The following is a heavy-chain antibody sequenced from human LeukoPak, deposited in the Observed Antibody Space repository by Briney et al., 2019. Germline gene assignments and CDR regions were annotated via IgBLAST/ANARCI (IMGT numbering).Heavy chain of an antibody. Sequence: GRSLRLSCAASGFTFSSYGMHWVRQAPGKGLEWVAVIWYDGSNKYYADSVKGRFTISRDNSKNTLYLQMNSLRAEDTAVYYCARVAAAYSSLTDFDYWGQETLVTVSS. J-gene: IGHJ4*02. CDR1: GFTFSSYG. CDR2: IWYDGSNK. D-gene: IGHD6-6*01. CDR3: ARVAAAYSSLTDFDY. V-gene: IGHV3-33*01.